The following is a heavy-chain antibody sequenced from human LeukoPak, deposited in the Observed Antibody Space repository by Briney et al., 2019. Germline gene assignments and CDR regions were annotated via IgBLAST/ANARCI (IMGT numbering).Heavy chain of an antibody. CDR3: ARVAAGYSVNYFDY. V-gene: IGHV3-48*02. CDR2: ISTGSSTT. D-gene: IGHD4-23*01. J-gene: IGHJ4*02. CDR1: EFAFSTYN. Sequence: GGSLRLSCAASEFAFSTYNMNWVRQAPGKGLEWVSYISTGSSTTYYADSVKGRFTIYRDNVENSLYLQMNSLRDEDTAVYYCARVAAGYSVNYFDYWGQGTLVTVSS.